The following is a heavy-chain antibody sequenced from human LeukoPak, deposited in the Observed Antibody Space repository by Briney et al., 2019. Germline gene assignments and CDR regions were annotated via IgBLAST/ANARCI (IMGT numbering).Heavy chain of an antibody. CDR1: GFTFSDYY. Sequence: GGSLGLSCAASGFTFSDYYMSWIRQAPGKGLEGVSYISSSGSTMYYADSVRGRFTISRDNAKNSLYLQMNSLRAEDTALYYCAKDMAAYYYASGNIDYWGQGTLVTVSS. CDR2: ISSSGSTM. D-gene: IGHD3-10*01. CDR3: AKDMAAYYYASGNIDY. V-gene: IGHV3-11*01. J-gene: IGHJ4*02.